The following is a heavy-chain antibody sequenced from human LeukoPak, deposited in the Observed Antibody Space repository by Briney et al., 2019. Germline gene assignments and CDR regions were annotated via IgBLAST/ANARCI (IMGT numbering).Heavy chain of an antibody. CDR1: GGSISSYY. D-gene: IGHD3-16*02. V-gene: IGHV4-4*07. Sequence: PSETLSLTCTVSGGSISSYYWSWIRQPAGKGLEWIGRIYTSGSTNYNPSLKSRVTISVDKSKNQFSLKLSSVTAADTAVYYCAREDLTFGGVIVTDYWGQGTLVTVSS. CDR2: IYTSGST. J-gene: IGHJ4*02. CDR3: AREDLTFGGVIVTDY.